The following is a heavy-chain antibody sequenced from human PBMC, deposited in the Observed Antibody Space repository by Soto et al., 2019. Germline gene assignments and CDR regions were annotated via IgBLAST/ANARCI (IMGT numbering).Heavy chain of an antibody. D-gene: IGHD5-12*01. CDR2: ISYDGTYK. CDR3: ANEVDVAFSSLQYGMDV. J-gene: IGHJ6*02. CDR1: GFTFNNFA. V-gene: IGHV3-30*14. Sequence: GGSLRLSGAASGFTFNNFAMHWVRQAPGKGLEWVAFISYDGTYKYYADSVRGRFTVYRDNSKSTLFLQMNSLKFEDTAVYVCANEVDVAFSSLQYGMDVWGQGTTVTGSS.